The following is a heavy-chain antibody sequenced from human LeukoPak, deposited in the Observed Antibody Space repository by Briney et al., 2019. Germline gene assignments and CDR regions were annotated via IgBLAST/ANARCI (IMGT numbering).Heavy chain of an antibody. CDR3: ARERDRLAVAGSEFDY. J-gene: IGHJ4*02. CDR1: GFTFSSYS. CDR2: ISSSSSYI. V-gene: IGHV3-21*01. D-gene: IGHD6-19*01. Sequence: RGSLRLSCAASGFTFSSYSMNWVRQAPGKGLEWVSSISSSSSYIYYADSVKGRFTISRDNAKNSLYLQMNSLRAEDTAVYYCARERDRLAVAGSEFDYWGQGTLVTVSS.